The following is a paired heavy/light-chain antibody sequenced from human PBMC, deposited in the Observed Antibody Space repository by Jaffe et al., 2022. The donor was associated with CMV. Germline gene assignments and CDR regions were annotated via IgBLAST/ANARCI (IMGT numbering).Heavy chain of an antibody. CDR3: AKGLEQLAYCGGDCYSVSDAFDI. CDR1: GFTFSSYA. V-gene: IGHV3-23*04. D-gene: IGHD2-21*02. CDR2: ISGSGGST. J-gene: IGHJ3*02. Sequence: EVQLVESGGGLVQPGGSLRLSCAASGFTFSSYAMSWVRQAPGKGLEWVSAISGSGGSTYYADSVKGRFTISRDNSKNTLYLQMNSLRAEDTAVYYCAKGLEQLAYCGGDCYSVSDAFDIWGQGTMVTVSS.
Light chain of an antibody. V-gene: IGKV4-1*01. CDR3: QQYYSTPPH. CDR1: QSVLYSSNNKNY. CDR2: WAS. J-gene: IGKJ3*01. Sequence: DIVMTQSPDSLAVSLGERATINCKSSQSVLYSSNNKNYLAWYQQKPGQPPKLLIYWASTRESGVPDRFSGSGSGTDFTLTISSLQAEDVAVYYCQQYYSTPPHFGPGTKVDIK.